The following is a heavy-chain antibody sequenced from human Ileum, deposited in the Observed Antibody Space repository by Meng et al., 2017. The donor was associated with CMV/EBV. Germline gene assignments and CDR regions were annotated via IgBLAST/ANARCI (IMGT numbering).Heavy chain of an antibody. CDR3: ARDGLSGRYFDY. J-gene: IGHJ4*02. CDR2: IDTNTGNP. V-gene: IGHV7-4-1*02. D-gene: IGHD1-26*01. CDR1: GYTFTNNN. Sequence: SCKTSGYTFTNNNIIWVRQAPGQGPEWMGWIDTNTGNPTYAQGFTGRFVFSLDTSVNTAYLQISSLKAEDTAVYYCARDGLSGRYFDYWGQGTLVTVSS.